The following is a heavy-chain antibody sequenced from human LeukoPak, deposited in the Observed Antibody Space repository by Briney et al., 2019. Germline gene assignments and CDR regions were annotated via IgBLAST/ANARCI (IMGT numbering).Heavy chain of an antibody. V-gene: IGHV4-59*01. D-gene: IGHD3-16*01. CDR2: IYYSGST. Sequence: SETLSLICTVSGGSISSYYWSWIRQPPGKGLEWIGYIYYSGSTNYNTSLTSRVTISVDTSKNQFSLKPSSLTAADTAVYYCASGGFKAFDPWGQGTLVTVSS. J-gene: IGHJ5*02. CDR3: ASGGFKAFDP. CDR1: GGSISSYY.